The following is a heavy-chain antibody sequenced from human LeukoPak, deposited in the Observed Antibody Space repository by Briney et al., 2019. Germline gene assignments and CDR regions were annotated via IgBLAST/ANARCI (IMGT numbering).Heavy chain of an antibody. V-gene: IGHV3-48*03. CDR2: ISSSGSTI. Sequence: GGPLRLSCAASGFTFSSYAMNWVRQAPGKGLEWVSYISSSGSTIYYADSVKGRFTISRDNAKNSLYLQMNSLRAEDTAVYYCAELGITMIGGVWGKGTTVTISS. J-gene: IGHJ6*04. CDR3: AELGITMIGGV. CDR1: GFTFSSYA. D-gene: IGHD3-10*02.